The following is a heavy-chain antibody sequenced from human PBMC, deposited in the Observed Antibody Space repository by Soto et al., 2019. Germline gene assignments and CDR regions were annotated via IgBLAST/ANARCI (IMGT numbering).Heavy chain of an antibody. CDR3: ARTTHYYGSGSYYAYYYYGMDV. Sequence: SETLSLTCAVSGGSISSSNWWSWVRQPPGKGLEWIGEIYHSGSTNYNPSLKSRVTISVDKSKNQFSLKLSSVTAADTAVYYCARTTHYYGSGSYYAYYYYGMDVWGQGTTVTVSS. J-gene: IGHJ6*02. CDR1: GGSISSSNW. V-gene: IGHV4-4*02. D-gene: IGHD3-10*01. CDR2: IYHSGST.